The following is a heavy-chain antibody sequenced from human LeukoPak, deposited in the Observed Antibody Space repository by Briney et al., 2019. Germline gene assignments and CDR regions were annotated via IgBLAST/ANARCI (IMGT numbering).Heavy chain of an antibody. CDR2: INPTSGDT. J-gene: IGHJ3*02. V-gene: IGHV1-46*01. D-gene: IGHD5-24*01. CDR1: GYTFTSYY. CDR3: ARYGFSAVWQGGWHAFDI. Sequence: GASVKVSCKASGYTFTSYYVHWVRQAPGQGLQWMGIINPTSGDTNYAQKFQGRVTMTRGMSTNTVYMELSSLRSEDTAVYYCARYGFSAVWQGGWHAFDIWGHGTMVTLSS.